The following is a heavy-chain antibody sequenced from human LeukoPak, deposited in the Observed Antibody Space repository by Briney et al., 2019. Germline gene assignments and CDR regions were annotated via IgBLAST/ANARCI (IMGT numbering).Heavy chain of an antibody. CDR1: GGSISSYY. D-gene: IGHD6-6*01. V-gene: IGHV4-4*07. CDR3: AREGSMTARPFVSIDY. Sequence: SETLSLTCTVSGGSISSYYWSWIWQPAGKVLQWIGRIHTSGSTDYNPSLGSRVTMSVGTSKNQFSLKLSSVTAADTAVYYCAREGSMTARPFVSIDYWGQGTLVTVSS. CDR2: IHTSGST. J-gene: IGHJ4*02.